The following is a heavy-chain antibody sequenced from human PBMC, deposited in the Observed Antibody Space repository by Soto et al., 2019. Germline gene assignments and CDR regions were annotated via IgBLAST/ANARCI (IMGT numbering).Heavy chain of an antibody. V-gene: IGHV3-23*01. Sequence: EVQLLESGGGLVQPGGSLRLSCAASRFTFSSYAMSWVRQAPGKGLEWVSSISGSGGSTYYADSVKGRFTISRDNSKNTLYLQMNSLRAEDTAVYYCAKNSLIVVVVAATGDAFDIWGQGTMVTVSS. D-gene: IGHD2-15*01. CDR2: ISGSGGST. CDR1: RFTFSSYA. CDR3: AKNSLIVVVVAATGDAFDI. J-gene: IGHJ3*02.